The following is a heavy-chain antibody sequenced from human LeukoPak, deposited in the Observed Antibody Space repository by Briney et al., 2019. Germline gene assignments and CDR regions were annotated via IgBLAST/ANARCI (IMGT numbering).Heavy chain of an antibody. CDR1: GGSFSGYY. CDR3: ARGREDIVVVPAAIGPDY. V-gene: IGHV4-34*01. J-gene: IGHJ4*02. D-gene: IGHD2-2*01. CDR2: INHSGST. Sequence: PSETLSLTCAVYGGSFSGYYWSWIRQPPGKGLEWIGEINHSGSTNYNPSLKSRATISVDTSKNQFSLKLSSVTAADTAVYYCARGREDIVVVPAAIGPDYWGQGTLVTVSS.